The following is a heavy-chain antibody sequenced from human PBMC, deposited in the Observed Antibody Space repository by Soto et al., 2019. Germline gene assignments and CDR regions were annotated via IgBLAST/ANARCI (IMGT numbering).Heavy chain of an antibody. V-gene: IGHV1-18*01. CDR1: GYTFITYG. CDR3: ARGPTDYYDNSANYFLDY. Sequence: QVQLVQSGAEVKKPGASVKVSCKASGYTFITYGVSWVRQAPGQGRDWLGWISTYNGNTRYAERLQGRVTMTTDTTTNTAFMELRNPRSDDTAVYYCARGPTDYYDNSANYFLDYWGQGTLVTVSS. J-gene: IGHJ4*02. CDR2: ISTYNGNT. D-gene: IGHD3-22*01.